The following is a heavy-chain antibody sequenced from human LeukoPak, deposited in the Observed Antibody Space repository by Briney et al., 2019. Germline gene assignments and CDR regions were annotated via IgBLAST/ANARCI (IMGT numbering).Heavy chain of an antibody. Sequence: ASVKVSCKASGYTFTGYYMHWVRQAPGQGLEWMGWINPNSGGTNYAQKFQGWVTMTRDTSISTAYMELSRLRSDDTAVYYCARGVEMATILSEYFQHWGQATLVTVSS. V-gene: IGHV1-2*04. CDR2: INPNSGGT. D-gene: IGHD5-24*01. CDR3: ARGVEMATILSEYFQH. CDR1: GYTFTGYY. J-gene: IGHJ1*01.